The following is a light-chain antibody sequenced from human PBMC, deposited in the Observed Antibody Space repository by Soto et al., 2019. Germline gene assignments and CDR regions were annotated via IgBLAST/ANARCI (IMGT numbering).Light chain of an antibody. CDR3: LQDYSFPLT. CDR2: KAS. Sequence: DIQMTQSASTLSGSLGDRVTITCGASQTISSWLAWYQQKKGKAPKLLIYKASTLKSGVPSRFSGSGYGTEFNLTISSLQPDDFATYYCLQDYSFPLTFGGGTKVDIK. CDR1: QTISSW. J-gene: IGKJ4*01. V-gene: IGKV1-5*03.